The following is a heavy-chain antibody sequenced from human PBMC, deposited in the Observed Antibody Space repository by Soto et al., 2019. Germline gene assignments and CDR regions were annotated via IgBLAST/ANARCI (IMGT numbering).Heavy chain of an antibody. CDR2: ISYSGTT. V-gene: IGHV4-31*03. J-gene: IGHJ3*01. CDR1: GGSISSRGYY. D-gene: IGHD3-10*01. Sequence: QVQLQESGPGLVKPSQTLSLTCTVSGGSISSRGYYWDWIRQHPGEGLEWIGYISYSGTTNYNPSLQRRLTISVDTSNNQLSLKLSSVTAADTAVYYCARDHGPRGAFDFWGQGTMVTVSS. CDR3: ARDHGPRGAFDF.